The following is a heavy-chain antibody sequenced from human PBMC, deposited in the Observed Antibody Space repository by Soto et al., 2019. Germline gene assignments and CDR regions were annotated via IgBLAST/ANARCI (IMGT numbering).Heavy chain of an antibody. V-gene: IGHV4-39*07. CDR3: AREGTTVDSYYYYGMDV. J-gene: IGHJ6*02. CDR2: FYYSENT. D-gene: IGHD1-1*01. CDR1: GGSITSRSHS. Sequence: SETRSLTCTVSGGSITSRSHSWGWIRQPPGKGLEWIGTFYYSENTSNNPSLKSRVTISVDTSKNQFSLKLSSVTAADTAVYYCAREGTTVDSYYYYGMDVWGQGTTVTVS.